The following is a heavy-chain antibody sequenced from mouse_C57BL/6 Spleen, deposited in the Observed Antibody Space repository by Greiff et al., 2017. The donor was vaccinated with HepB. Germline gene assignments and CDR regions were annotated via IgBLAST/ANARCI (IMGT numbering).Heavy chain of an antibody. CDR3: ARRDYYGSSPVYYAMDY. V-gene: IGHV1-64*01. CDR1: GYTFTSYW. D-gene: IGHD1-1*01. Sequence: QVQLQQPGAELVKPGASVKLSCKASGYTFTSYWMHWVKQRPGQGLEWIGMIHPNSGSTNYNEKFKSKATLTVAKSSSTAYMQLSSLTSEDSAVYYCARRDYYGSSPVYYAMDYWGQGTSVTVSS. CDR2: IHPNSGST. J-gene: IGHJ4*01.